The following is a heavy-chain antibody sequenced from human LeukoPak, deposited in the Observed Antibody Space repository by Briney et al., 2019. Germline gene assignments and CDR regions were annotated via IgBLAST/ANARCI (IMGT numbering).Heavy chain of an antibody. CDR2: IIPIFGTA. J-gene: IGHJ4*02. CDR3: AKKTTNSWYVIDY. D-gene: IGHD6-13*01. Sequence: SVKVSCKASGGTFSSYAISWVRQAPGQGLEWMGGIIPIFGTANYAQKFQGRVTITTDESTSTAYMELSSLRAEDTAVYYCAKKTTNSWYVIDYWGQGTLVTVSS. V-gene: IGHV1-69*05. CDR1: GGTFSSYA.